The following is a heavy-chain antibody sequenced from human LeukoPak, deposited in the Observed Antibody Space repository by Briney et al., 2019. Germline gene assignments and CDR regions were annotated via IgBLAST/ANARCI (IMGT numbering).Heavy chain of an antibody. D-gene: IGHD3-10*01. CDR1: GGPPSGYF. V-gene: IGHV4-34*01. CDR2: IHNSGTT. CDR3: ARRYYYNLGTFPFDF. Sequence: SETLSLTCAVSGGPPSGYFWSWIRQPPGKGLEWIGEIHNSGTTNYNPSLNSRVTISEDTSKNQIYLNLRSVTAADTAVYYCARRYYYNLGTFPFDFWGQGTLVTVSS. J-gene: IGHJ4*02.